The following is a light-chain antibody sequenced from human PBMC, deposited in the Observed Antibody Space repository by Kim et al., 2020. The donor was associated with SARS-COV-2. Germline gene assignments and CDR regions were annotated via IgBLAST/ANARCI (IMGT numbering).Light chain of an antibody. CDR1: SSDVSAYNY. Sequence: SIRISSTATSSDVSAYNYVPWFQQHPAKPPQLLFYDVSDRPSGVSDRFSVSKAGNAASLTISGLQDEDEADYYCSSYTSSSTVVFGGGTQLTVL. J-gene: IGLJ2*01. V-gene: IGLV2-14*03. CDR2: DVS. CDR3: SSYTSSSTVV.